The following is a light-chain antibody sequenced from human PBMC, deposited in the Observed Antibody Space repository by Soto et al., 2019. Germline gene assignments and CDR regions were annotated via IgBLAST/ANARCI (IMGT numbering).Light chain of an antibody. V-gene: IGKV3-11*01. CDR3: QQHISWPLT. J-gene: IGKJ4*01. Sequence: EIVLTQSPATLSLSPGERATLSCRASQSFTNSLAWYQQEPGQAPRLLVYDASNRATGIPTRFSGSGSGTDFTLTISNLEPEDFAVYYCQQHISWPLTFGGGTKVDIK. CDR2: DAS. CDR1: QSFTNS.